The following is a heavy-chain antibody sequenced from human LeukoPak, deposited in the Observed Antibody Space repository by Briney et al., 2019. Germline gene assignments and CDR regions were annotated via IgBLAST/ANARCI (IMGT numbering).Heavy chain of an antibody. Sequence: PSETLSLTCAVYGGSFSGYYWSWIRQPPGKWLEWIGEINHSGSTNYNPSLKSRVTISVDTSKNQFSLKLSSVTAADTAVYYCARHLAAAGIFDYWGQGTLVTVSS. CDR1: GGSFSGYY. V-gene: IGHV4-34*01. J-gene: IGHJ4*02. CDR3: ARHLAAAGIFDY. CDR2: INHSGST. D-gene: IGHD6-13*01.